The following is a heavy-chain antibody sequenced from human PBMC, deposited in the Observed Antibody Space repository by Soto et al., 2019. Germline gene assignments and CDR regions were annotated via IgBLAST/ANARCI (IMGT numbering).Heavy chain of an antibody. J-gene: IGHJ4*02. V-gene: IGHV4-34*01. CDR1: GGSFSGYY. Sequence: QVQLQQWGAGLLKPSETLSLTCAVYGGSFSGYYWSWIRQPPGKGLEWIGEINHSGSTNYNPSLKSQVTITVDTSQNQSSLELSSVTAEDTAVYYCASSMVRGVNATYWGQGTLVTVSS. CDR2: INHSGST. CDR3: ASSMVRGVNATY. D-gene: IGHD3-10*01.